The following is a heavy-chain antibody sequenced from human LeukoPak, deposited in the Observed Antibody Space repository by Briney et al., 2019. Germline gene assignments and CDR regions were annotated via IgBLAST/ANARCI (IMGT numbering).Heavy chain of an antibody. CDR3: AKDAGITGTTWFDP. J-gene: IGHJ5*02. Sequence: PGGSLRLSCAASGFSFDDYAMHWVRQAPGKGLEWVSLISGDSGSTYYTDSVKGRFTISRDNSKNSLYLQMNSLRTEDTALYYCAKDAGITGTTWFDPWGQGTLVTVSS. CDR2: ISGDSGST. V-gene: IGHV3-43*02. D-gene: IGHD1-7*01. CDR1: GFSFDDYA.